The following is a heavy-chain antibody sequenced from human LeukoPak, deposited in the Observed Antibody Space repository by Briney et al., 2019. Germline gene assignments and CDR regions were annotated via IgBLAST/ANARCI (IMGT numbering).Heavy chain of an antibody. CDR1: GYTFTSYG. Sequence: GASVKVSCKASGYTFTSYGISWVRQAPGQGLEWMGWISAYNGNTNYAQKLQGRVTMTTYTSTSTAYMELRSLRSDDTAVYYCAGGYCSSTSCREDWFDAWGQGTLVTVSS. V-gene: IGHV1-18*01. D-gene: IGHD2-2*01. CDR2: ISAYNGNT. CDR3: AGGYCSSTSCREDWFDA. J-gene: IGHJ5*02.